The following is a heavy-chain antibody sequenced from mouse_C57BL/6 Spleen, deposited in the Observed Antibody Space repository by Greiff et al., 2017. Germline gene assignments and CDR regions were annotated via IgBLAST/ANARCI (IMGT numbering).Heavy chain of an antibody. CDR2: ISSGSSTI. V-gene: IGHV5-17*01. J-gene: IGHJ2*01. CDR3: ARVYYAYFDY. CDR1: GFTFSDYG. D-gene: IGHD1-1*02. Sequence: DVKLVESGGGLVKPGGSLKLSCAASGFTFSDYGMHWVRQAPEKGLEWVAYISSGSSTIYYADTVKGRFTISRDNAKNTLFLQMTSLRSEDTAMYYCARVYYAYFDYWGQGTTLTVSS.